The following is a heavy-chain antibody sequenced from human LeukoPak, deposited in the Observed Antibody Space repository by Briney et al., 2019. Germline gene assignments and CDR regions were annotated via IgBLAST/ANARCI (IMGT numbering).Heavy chain of an antibody. CDR1: GFIFSSYW. CDR2: IGTDGSTT. CDR3: AKDVADVAGPFDY. Sequence: GGSLRLSCAASGFIFSSYWMHWVRQAPGKGLVWVSRIGTDGSTTNYADSVKGRFTISRDNAKNTLYLQMNSLRAEDTAVYYCAKDVADVAGPFDYWGQGTLVTVSS. J-gene: IGHJ4*02. V-gene: IGHV3-74*01. D-gene: IGHD6-19*01.